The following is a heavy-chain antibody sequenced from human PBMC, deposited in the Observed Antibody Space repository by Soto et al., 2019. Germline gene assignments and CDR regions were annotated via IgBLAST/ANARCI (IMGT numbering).Heavy chain of an antibody. CDR3: AKGAGAGYSSSWLFDS. D-gene: IGHD6-13*01. J-gene: IGHJ4*02. Sequence: XGSLRISCAASGFTFDMYAMSWVRQAPGKGLEWVAAFSRSDDSRYYADSVKGRFTVSRDNSKKTLSLQMNSLRAEDTAVYYCAKGAGAGYSSSWLFDSWGQGTLVTVSS. CDR1: GFTFDMYA. V-gene: IGHV3-23*01. CDR2: FSRSDDSR.